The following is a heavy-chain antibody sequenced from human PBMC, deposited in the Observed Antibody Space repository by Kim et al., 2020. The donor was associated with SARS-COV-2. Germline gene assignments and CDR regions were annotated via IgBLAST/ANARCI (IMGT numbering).Heavy chain of an antibody. Sequence: GGSLRLSCAASGFTFSDAWMHWVRQIPGKGLVWVSRITSDGSVNYADAVKGRFTISRDNAKNTLYLQMSSLRAEDTAGYYCARDGSYNFDSWGQGNLGTV. D-gene: IGHD1-26*01. V-gene: IGHV3-74*01. CDR1: GFTFSDAW. J-gene: IGHJ4*02. CDR2: ITSDGSV. CDR3: ARDGSYNFDS.